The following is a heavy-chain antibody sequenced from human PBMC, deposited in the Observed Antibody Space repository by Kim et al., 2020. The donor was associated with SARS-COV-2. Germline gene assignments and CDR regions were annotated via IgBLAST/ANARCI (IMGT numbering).Heavy chain of an antibody. Sequence: LKSRETISVDTSKNKFSLKLISVTAADAAVYYCARARITIFGVVGAFDIWGQGTMVTVSS. CDR3: ARARITIFGVVGAFDI. V-gene: IGHV4-34*01. D-gene: IGHD3-3*01. J-gene: IGHJ3*02.